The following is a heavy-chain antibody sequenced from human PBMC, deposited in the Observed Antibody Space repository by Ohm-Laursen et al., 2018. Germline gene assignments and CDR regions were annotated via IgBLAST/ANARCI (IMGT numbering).Heavy chain of an antibody. CDR2: ISDRGRA. D-gene: IGHD3-3*01. V-gene: IGHV4-4*07. CDR1: NAAMNSYT. Sequence: SETLSLTCNVSNAAMNSYTWNWIRQPAGRGLEWIGHISDRGRANYSPSLMSRLTMSIDTSINQFSLKLSSVTAADTAVYYCARGGMVRDFGVVSLKRYAEYFQHWGQGTLVTVSS. CDR3: ARGGMVRDFGVVSLKRYAEYFQH. J-gene: IGHJ1*01.